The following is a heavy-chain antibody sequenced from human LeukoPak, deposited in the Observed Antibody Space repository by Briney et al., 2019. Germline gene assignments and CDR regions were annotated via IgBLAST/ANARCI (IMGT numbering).Heavy chain of an antibody. CDR3: AKVSDYAWGSYRYPFDN. CDR2: ISGTGST. J-gene: IGHJ5*02. CDR1: GFTFSNYG. V-gene: IGHV3-23*01. Sequence: GGSLRLSCAASGFTFSNYGMSWVRQAPGKGLEWVSGISGTGSTYYAGSVKGRFTISRDNSKNTLFLQMNSLRAEDTAVYYCAKVSDYAWGSYRYPFDNWGQGTLVIVSS. D-gene: IGHD3-16*02.